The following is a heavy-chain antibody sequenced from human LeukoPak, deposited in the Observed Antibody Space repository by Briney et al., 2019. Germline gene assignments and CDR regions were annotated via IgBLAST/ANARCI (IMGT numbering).Heavy chain of an antibody. Sequence: GGPLRLSCAASGFTFSSYSMNWVRQAPGKGLEWVSYISSSGSTIYYADSVKGRFTISRDNAKNSLYLQMNSLRAEDTAVYYCARDSPLPYPTVDYWGQGTLVTVSS. CDR1: GFTFSSYS. CDR2: ISSSGSTI. CDR3: ARDSPLPYPTVDY. V-gene: IGHV3-48*04. D-gene: IGHD4-17*01. J-gene: IGHJ4*02.